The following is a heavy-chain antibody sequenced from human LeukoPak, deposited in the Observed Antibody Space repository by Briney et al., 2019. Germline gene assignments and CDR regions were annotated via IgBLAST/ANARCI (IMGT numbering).Heavy chain of an antibody. CDR1: GFTFSKFW. Sequence: GGSLRLSCAASGFTFSKFWMNWVRHTPGKELEWVASIKQDGTEKYYADSVKGRFTIYRDNGKNSLYLQMSSLRAEDTAIYYCATQSYYYDSSGYYTTWGQGTLVTVSS. V-gene: IGHV3-7*01. CDR3: ATQSYYYDSSGYYTT. CDR2: IKQDGTEK. J-gene: IGHJ4*02. D-gene: IGHD3-22*01.